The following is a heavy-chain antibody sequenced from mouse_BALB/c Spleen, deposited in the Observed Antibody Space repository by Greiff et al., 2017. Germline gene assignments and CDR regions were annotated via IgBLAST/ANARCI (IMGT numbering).Heavy chain of an antibody. CDR1: GYTFTSYV. J-gene: IGHJ4*01. Sequence: EVQLQQSGPELVKPGASVKMSCKASGYTFTSYVMHWVKQKPGQGLEWIGYINPYNDGTKYNEKFKGKATLTSDKSSSTAYMELSSLTSEDSAVYYCERGAYWYAMDYWGQGTSVTVSS. D-gene: IGHD1-1*01. CDR2: INPYNDGT. V-gene: IGHV1-14*01. CDR3: ERGAYWYAMDY.